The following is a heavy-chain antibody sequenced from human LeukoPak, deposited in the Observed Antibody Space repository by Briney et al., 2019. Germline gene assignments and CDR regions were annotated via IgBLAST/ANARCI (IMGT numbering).Heavy chain of an antibody. D-gene: IGHD2-2*01. Sequence: ASVKVSCKASGYTFTGYYMHWVRQAPGQGLEWMGWINPNSGGTNYAQKFQGRVTMTRDTSISTAYMELSRLRSDDTAVYYCAREYCSSTSRHFDYWGQGTLVTVSS. CDR3: AREYCSSTSRHFDY. J-gene: IGHJ4*02. CDR2: INPNSGGT. CDR1: GYTFTGYY. V-gene: IGHV1-2*02.